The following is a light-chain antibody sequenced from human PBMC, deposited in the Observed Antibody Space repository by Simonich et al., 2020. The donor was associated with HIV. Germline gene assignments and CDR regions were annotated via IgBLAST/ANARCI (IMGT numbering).Light chain of an antibody. CDR3: EQLNIYPFT. V-gene: IGKV1-9*01. CDR2: AAS. J-gene: IGKJ3*01. CDR1: QVISSY. Sequence: IQLTQSPSFLSASVGDRVTITCRASQVISSYLAWYQQKPGKAPKLLIYAASTLQSGVPSRFSGSGSGTEFTLTISSLQPEDFATYYCEQLNIYPFTFGPGTKVDIK.